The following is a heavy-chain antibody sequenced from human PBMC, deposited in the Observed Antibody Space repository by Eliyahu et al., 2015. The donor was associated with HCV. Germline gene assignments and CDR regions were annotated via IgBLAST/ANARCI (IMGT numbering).Heavy chain of an antibody. CDR1: GFTXDDYT. D-gene: IGHD3-22*01. CDR3: AKDRGDDSSYYFDY. J-gene: IGHJ4*02. CDR2: ISWDGGST. V-gene: IGHV3-43*01. Sequence: EVQLVESGGVVVQPGGSXRLSCAASGFTXDDYTMXWVRQAPGKGLEWVSLISWDGGSTYYADSVKGRFTISRDNSKNSLYLQMNSLRTEDTALYYCAKDRGDDSSYYFDYWGQGTLVTVSS.